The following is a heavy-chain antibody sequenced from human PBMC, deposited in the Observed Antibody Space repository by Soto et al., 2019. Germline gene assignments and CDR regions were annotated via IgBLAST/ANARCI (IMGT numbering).Heavy chain of an antibody. CDR2: INHSGST. Sequence: SLTCAVYGGSFSGYYWSWIRQPPGKGLEWIGEINHSGSTNYNPSLKSRVTISVDTSKNQFSLKLSSVTAADTAVYYCEALYDFWSGYSSWGQGTLVTVSS. J-gene: IGHJ5*02. V-gene: IGHV4-34*01. CDR3: EALYDFWSGYSS. D-gene: IGHD3-3*01. CDR1: GGSFSGYY.